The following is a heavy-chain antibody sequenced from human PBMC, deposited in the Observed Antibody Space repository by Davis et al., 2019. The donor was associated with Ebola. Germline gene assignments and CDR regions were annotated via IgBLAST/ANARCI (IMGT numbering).Heavy chain of an antibody. V-gene: IGHV4-34*01. CDR2: INHSGST. Sequence: PSETLSLTCAVYGGSFSGYYWSWIRQPPGKGLEWIGEINHSGSTYYNPSLKSRVTISVDTSKNQFSLKLSSVTAADTAVYYCARPGSSWYKGGSYFDYWGQGTLVTVSS. D-gene: IGHD6-13*01. J-gene: IGHJ4*02. CDR1: GGSFSGYY. CDR3: ARPGSSWYKGGSYFDY.